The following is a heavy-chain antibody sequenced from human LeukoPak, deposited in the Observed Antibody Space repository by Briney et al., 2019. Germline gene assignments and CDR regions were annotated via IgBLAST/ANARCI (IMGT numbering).Heavy chain of an antibody. V-gene: IGHV4-39*02. J-gene: IGHJ4*02. Sequence: SETLSLTCTVSGGSISSSDYYWGWIRQPPGKGLEWIGSVHHSGNNYYNPSLKSRVTISVDTSKNHFSLRLNSVTAADTAVYFCARDSGPEVVRFAYWGLGTLVPVSS. CDR2: VHHSGNN. CDR3: ARDSGPEVVRFAY. CDR1: GGSISSSDYY. D-gene: IGHD1-14*01.